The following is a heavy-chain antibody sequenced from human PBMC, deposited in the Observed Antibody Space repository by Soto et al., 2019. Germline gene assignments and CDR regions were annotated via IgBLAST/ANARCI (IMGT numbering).Heavy chain of an antibody. J-gene: IGHJ4*02. D-gene: IGHD2-15*01. CDR3: ARASVGPPGGGSWTMPFDS. CDR2: IYTGGST. V-gene: IGHV4-4*07. Sequence: LSLTCSVSGGSVSSYYWSWIRQPAGKGPEWIGRIYTGGSTNYNPSLKSRATMSVDTSKNQFSLRLTSVTAADTAVYYCARASVGPPGGGSWTMPFDSWGRGTLVTVSS. CDR1: GGSVSSYY.